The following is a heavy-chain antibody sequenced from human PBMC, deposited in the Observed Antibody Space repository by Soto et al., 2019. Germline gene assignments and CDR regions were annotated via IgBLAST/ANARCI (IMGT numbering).Heavy chain of an antibody. Sequence: ESGGGVVQPGRSLSLSCAASEFTFHRHAMHWVRQAPGKGLEWVAVISHDGRFKYYADTVKGRFTISRDTSMNTLALQMNSLKAEDTAIYFCARVSGHVYATLHGPFDYWGQGTLVTVSS. D-gene: IGHD2-8*01. V-gene: IGHV3-30*04. CDR3: ARVSGHVYATLHGPFDY. CDR2: ISHDGRFK. J-gene: IGHJ4*02. CDR1: EFTFHRHA.